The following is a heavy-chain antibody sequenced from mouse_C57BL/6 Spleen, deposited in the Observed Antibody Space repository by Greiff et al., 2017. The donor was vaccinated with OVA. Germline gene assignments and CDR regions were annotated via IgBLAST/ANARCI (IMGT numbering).Heavy chain of an antibody. CDR1: GYTFTSYW. CDR3: ARAHYYGSSSDY. Sequence: QVQLQQPGAELVRPGSSVKLSCKASGYTFTSYWMHWVKQRPIQGLEWIGNIDPSDSETHYNQKFKDKATLTVDKSSSTAYMQLSSLTSEDSAVDYCARAHYYGSSSDYWGQGTTLTVSS. D-gene: IGHD1-1*01. V-gene: IGHV1-52*01. CDR2: IDPSDSET. J-gene: IGHJ2*01.